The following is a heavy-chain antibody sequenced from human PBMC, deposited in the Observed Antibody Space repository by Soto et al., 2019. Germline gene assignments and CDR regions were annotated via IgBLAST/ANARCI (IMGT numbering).Heavy chain of an antibody. CDR2: IYWDDDK. V-gene: IGHV2-5*02. CDR3: AHNLVAGTSWFDP. CDR1: GFSLSTSGVG. D-gene: IGHD6-19*01. Sequence: QITLKESGPTLVKPTQTLTLTCTFSGFSLSTSGVGVVWIRQPPGKALEWLGIIYWDDDKRYRPSLKSRLTITXDXYKNQVVLTMTNMYPVDTGTYYCAHNLVAGTSWFDPWGQGTLVTVSS. J-gene: IGHJ5*02.